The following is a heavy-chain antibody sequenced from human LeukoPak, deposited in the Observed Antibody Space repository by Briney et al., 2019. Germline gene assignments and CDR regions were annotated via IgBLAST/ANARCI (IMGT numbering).Heavy chain of an antibody. D-gene: IGHD2-15*01. V-gene: IGHV4-59*01. J-gene: IGHJ4*02. CDR1: GGSISSYY. CDR2: IYYSGST. CDR3: ARVPRCSGGSCYLFDY. Sequence: PSETLSLTCTVSGGSISSYYWRWIRQPPGKGLEWIGYIYYSGSTNYNPSLKSRVTISVDTSKNQFSLKLSSVTAADTAVYYCARVPRCSGGSCYLFDYWGQGTLVTVSS.